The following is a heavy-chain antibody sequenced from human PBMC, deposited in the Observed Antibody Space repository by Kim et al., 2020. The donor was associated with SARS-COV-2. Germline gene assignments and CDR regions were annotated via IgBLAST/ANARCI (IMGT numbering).Heavy chain of an antibody. CDR3: AKDGSFSGFNYGSTYFDY. J-gene: IGHJ4*02. Sequence: GRFTISRDNSKNTLNLQMNSLRAEDTAVYYCAKDGSFSGFNYGSTYFDYWGQGTLVTVSS. D-gene: IGHD3-10*01. V-gene: IGHV3-23*01.